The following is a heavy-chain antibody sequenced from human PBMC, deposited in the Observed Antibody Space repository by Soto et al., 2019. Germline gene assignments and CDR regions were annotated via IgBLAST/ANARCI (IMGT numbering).Heavy chain of an antibody. CDR3: AKVPTRRQWLEYFDY. CDR2: ISGSGGST. J-gene: IGHJ4*02. V-gene: IGHV3-23*01. CDR1: GFSFSSYA. D-gene: IGHD6-19*01. Sequence: EVQLLESGGGLVQPGGSLRLSCAASGFSFSSYAMSWVRQAPGKGLEWVSAISGSGGSTYYADSVKGRFTISRDNSKNTLYLQMNSLRAEDTAVYYCAKVPTRRQWLEYFDYWGQGTLVTVSS.